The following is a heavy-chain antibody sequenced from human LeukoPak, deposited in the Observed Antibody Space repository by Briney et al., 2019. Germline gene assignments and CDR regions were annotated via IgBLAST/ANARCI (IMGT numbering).Heavy chain of an antibody. V-gene: IGHV3-7*01. Sequence: PGGSLRLSCAASGFTFSSYWMSWVRQAPGKGLEWVANIKQDGSEKYYVDSVKGRFTISRDNAKNSLYLQMDSLRAEDTAVYYCARGNDYYYMDVWGKGTTVTVSS. CDR2: IKQDGSEK. CDR1: GFTFSSYW. J-gene: IGHJ6*03. CDR3: ARGNDYYYMDV.